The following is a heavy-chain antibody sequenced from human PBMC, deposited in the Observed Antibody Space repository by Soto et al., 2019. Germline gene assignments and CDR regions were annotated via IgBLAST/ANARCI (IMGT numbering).Heavy chain of an antibody. CDR3: ARSVSIVIKIGSSSSVLGYFDY. CDR1: GGSISSSSYY. D-gene: IGHD6-6*01. J-gene: IGHJ4*02. V-gene: IGHV4-39*01. Sequence: QLQLQESGPGLVKPSETLSLTCTVSGGSISSSSYYWGWIRQPPGKRLEWIGSIYYSGSTYYNPSVKTRVTISLATCKNQFSLKLSSVPAADTAVYYCARSVSIVIKIGSSSSVLGYFDYWGQGTLVTVSS. CDR2: IYYSGST.